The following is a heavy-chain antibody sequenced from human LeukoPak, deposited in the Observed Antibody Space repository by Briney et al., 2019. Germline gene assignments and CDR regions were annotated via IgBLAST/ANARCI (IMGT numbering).Heavy chain of an antibody. D-gene: IGHD1-26*01. CDR3: ARDKSGGATSFDY. V-gene: IGHV3-11*01. J-gene: IGHJ4*02. CDR1: GFTFSDYY. Sequence: GGSRRLSCAASGFTFSDYYMSWIRQAPGKGLEWVSYISSSGSTIYYADSVKGRFTISRDNAKNSLYLQMNSLRAEDTAVYYCARDKSGGATSFDYWGQGTLVTVSS. CDR2: ISSSGSTI.